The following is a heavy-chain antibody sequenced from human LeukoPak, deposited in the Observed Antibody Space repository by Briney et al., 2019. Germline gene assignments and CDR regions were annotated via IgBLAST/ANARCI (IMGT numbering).Heavy chain of an antibody. CDR1: GVAFSGYY. CDR2: INHSGST. J-gene: IGHJ4*02. Sequence: SETLSLTCAVYGVAFSGYYWSWIRQPPGKGLEWIGEINHSGSTNYTPSLKSRVTISVDTSKNQFSLKLSSVTAADTAVYYCARGQYCSSTSCYTDFDYWGQGTLVTVSS. V-gene: IGHV4-34*01. D-gene: IGHD2-2*02. CDR3: ARGQYCSSTSCYTDFDY.